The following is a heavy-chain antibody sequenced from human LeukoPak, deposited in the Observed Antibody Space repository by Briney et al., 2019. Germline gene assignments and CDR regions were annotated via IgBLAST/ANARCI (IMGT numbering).Heavy chain of an antibody. J-gene: IGHJ4*02. Sequence: SETLSLTCTVSGASISSYYWSWIPQPPGKGLEWIGYIYSSGSTDYNPSLKSRVTISVDTSKNQFSLKLSSVTAADTAVYYCARGGSGNSGYWGQGTLVTVSS. V-gene: IGHV4-59*01. CDR2: IYSSGST. CDR1: GASISSYY. CDR3: ARGGSGNSGY. D-gene: IGHD2-15*01.